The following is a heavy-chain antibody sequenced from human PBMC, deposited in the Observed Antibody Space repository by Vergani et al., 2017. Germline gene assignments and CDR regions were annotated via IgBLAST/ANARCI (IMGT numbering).Heavy chain of an antibody. CDR2: IHTSGST. D-gene: IGHD2-15*01. CDR3: ARGSGLGGSCYKPLFDY. J-gene: IGHJ4*02. V-gene: IGHV4-61*02. CDR1: GGSINSHNYY. Sequence: QVQLQESGPGLVKPSQTLTLTCTVSGGSINSHNYYWSWIRQPAGKGLEWIGRIHTSGSTNYNPSLKSRVTMSADTSKNQFSLNLTSVTAADTAVYFCARGSGLGGSCYKPLFDYWGQGILVTVSS.